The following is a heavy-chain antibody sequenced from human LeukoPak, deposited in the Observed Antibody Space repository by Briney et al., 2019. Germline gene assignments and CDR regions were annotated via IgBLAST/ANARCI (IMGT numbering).Heavy chain of an antibody. Sequence: PSETLSLTCAVYSGSFSGYYWSWIRQTPGKGLEWIGEVNHSGTTTYNPSLESRVTISVDTSKSQFSLNLGSVTAADTAVYYCARRGMEWNYVWYFDLWGRGTLVSVSS. V-gene: IGHV4-34*01. D-gene: IGHD1-7*01. CDR3: ARRGMEWNYVWYFDL. CDR1: SGSFSGYY. CDR2: VNHSGTT. J-gene: IGHJ2*01.